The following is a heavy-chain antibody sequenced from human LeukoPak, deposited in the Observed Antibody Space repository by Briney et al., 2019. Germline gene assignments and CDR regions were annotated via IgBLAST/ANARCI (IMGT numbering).Heavy chain of an antibody. CDR3: ARGNVIGATIPNGYYLDY. CDR2: INHSGST. Sequence: SETLSLTCAVYGGSFSGYYWSWIRQPPGKGLEWIGEINHSGSTNYNPSLKSRVTISVDTSKNQFSLKLSSVTAADTAVYYCARGNVIGATIPNGYYLDYWGQGTLVTVSS. J-gene: IGHJ4*02. CDR1: GGSFSGYY. D-gene: IGHD1-26*01. V-gene: IGHV4-34*01.